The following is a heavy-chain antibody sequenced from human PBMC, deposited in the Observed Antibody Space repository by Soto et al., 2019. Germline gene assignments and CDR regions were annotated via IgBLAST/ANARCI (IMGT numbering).Heavy chain of an antibody. V-gene: IGHV3-30*03. Sequence: GGSLRPSWAASGFTFSSYGMHWVRQAPGKGRGGGAVISYDGSNKHYEDSVKGRFTISRDNSKNTLYLQMNSLRAEDTAVYYCAGTGWLLFNYYFDYWGQGTLVTVSS. D-gene: IGHD3-9*01. CDR3: AGTGWLLFNYYFDY. CDR1: GFTFSSYG. J-gene: IGHJ4*02. CDR2: ISYDGSNK.